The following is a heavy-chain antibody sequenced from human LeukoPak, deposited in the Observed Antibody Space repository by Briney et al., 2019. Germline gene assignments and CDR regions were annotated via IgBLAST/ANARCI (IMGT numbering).Heavy chain of an antibody. CDR2: IYPGDSDT. CDR1: GYSFTTYW. Sequence: GESLKISCQGSGYSFTTYWIGWVRPMPGKGLEWMGMIYPGDSDTRYSPSFQGQVTISADKSIPTAYLQWSSLKASDTAIYYCARRGQLERRYYDYWGQGTLVTVSS. V-gene: IGHV5-51*01. D-gene: IGHD1-1*01. J-gene: IGHJ4*02. CDR3: ARRGQLERRYYDY.